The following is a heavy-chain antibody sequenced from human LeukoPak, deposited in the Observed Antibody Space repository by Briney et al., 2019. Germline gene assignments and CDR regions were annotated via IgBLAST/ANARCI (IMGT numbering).Heavy chain of an antibody. CDR3: AKDMPGPDDY. D-gene: IGHD2-2*01. V-gene: IGHV3-21*01. CDR2: ISSSSSYI. Sequence: GGSLRLSCAASGFTFSGYSMNWVRQAPGKGLEWVSSISSSSSYIYYADSVKGRFTISRDNSKNTLYLQMNSLRAEDTAVYYCAKDMPGPDDYWGQGTLVTVSS. J-gene: IGHJ4*02. CDR1: GFTFSGYS.